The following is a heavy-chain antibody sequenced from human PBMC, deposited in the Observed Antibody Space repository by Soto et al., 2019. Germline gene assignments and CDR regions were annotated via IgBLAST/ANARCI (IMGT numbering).Heavy chain of an antibody. CDR3: ARWSFLDY. CDR2: ISGSDGKT. CDR1: GFSFSSYA. V-gene: IGHV3-23*01. J-gene: IGHJ4*02. D-gene: IGHD1-26*01. Sequence: EMQLLESGGGLVRPWGSLRLSCAASGFSFSSYALSWVRQAPGKGLEWVSTISGSDGKTYYADSVKGRFSISRDTSKTTLFLEMSSLRVDDTVVYYCARWSFLDYWGQGTRVTVS.